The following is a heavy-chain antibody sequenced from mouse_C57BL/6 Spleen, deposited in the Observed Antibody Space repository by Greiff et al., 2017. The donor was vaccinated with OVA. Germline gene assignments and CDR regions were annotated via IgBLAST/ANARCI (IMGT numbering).Heavy chain of an antibody. Sequence: QVQLKQSGPELVKPGASVKLSCKASGYTFTSYDINWVKQRPGQGLEWIGWIYPRDGSTKYNEKFKGKATLTVDTSSSTAYMELHSLTSEDSAVYFCARTYGSSYRYFDVWGTGTTVTVSS. CDR1: GYTFTSYD. V-gene: IGHV1-85*01. CDR2: IYPRDGST. CDR3: ARTYGSSYRYFDV. J-gene: IGHJ1*03. D-gene: IGHD1-1*01.